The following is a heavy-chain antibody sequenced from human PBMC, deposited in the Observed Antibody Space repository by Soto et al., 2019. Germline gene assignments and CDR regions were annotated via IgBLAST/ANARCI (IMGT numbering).Heavy chain of an antibody. CDR1: GGSISSGGYY. V-gene: IGHV4-31*03. CDR3: ARDHYGDYDY. J-gene: IGHJ4*02. CDR2: IYYSGST. D-gene: IGHD4-17*01. Sequence: SETLSLTCTVSGGSISSGGYYWSWIRQHPGKGLEWIGYIYYSGSTYYNPSLKSRVTISVDTSKNQFSLKLSSVTTADTAVYYCARDHYGDYDYWGQGTLVTVSS.